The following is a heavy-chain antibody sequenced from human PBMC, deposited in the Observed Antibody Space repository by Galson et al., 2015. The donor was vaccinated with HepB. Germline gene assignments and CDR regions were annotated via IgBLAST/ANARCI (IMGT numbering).Heavy chain of an antibody. CDR1: GGSISTYY. Sequence: SETLSLTCTVSGGSISTYYWSWIRQSPGKGLEWIGYIHHSGTTNYNPSLQSRLTLSVDMSKNEFSLKLTSVTAADTAVYYCARGLWFGESSHFGNWYSDLWGHGTLVTVSS. CDR2: IHHSGTT. J-gene: IGHJ2*01. D-gene: IGHD3-10*01. CDR3: ARGLWFGESSHFGNWYSDL. V-gene: IGHV4-59*01.